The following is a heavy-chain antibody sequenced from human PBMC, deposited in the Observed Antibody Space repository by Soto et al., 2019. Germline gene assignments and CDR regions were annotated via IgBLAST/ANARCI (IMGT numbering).Heavy chain of an antibody. V-gene: IGHV4-30-4*01. CDR3: ARGRYCLTGRCFPNWFDS. CDR2: IYKSATT. J-gene: IGHJ5*01. Sequence: SETLSLTCSVSGDSISTVDYFWAWVRQPPGQALEYIGYIYKSATTYYNPSFESRVAISLDTSKSQFSLNVTSLTAADTAVYFCARGRYCLTGRCFPNWFDSWGQGTLVTGSS. D-gene: IGHD2-15*01. CDR1: GDSISTVDYF.